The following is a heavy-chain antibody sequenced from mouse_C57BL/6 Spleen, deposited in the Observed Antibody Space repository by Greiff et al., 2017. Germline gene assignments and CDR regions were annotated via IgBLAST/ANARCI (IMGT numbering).Heavy chain of an antibody. CDR1: GFSLTSSG. CDR3: ARGFYGSPWYFEV. V-gene: IGHV2-2*01. J-gene: IGHJ1*03. Sequence: VKLQESGPGLVQPSQSLSITCTVSGFSLTSSGVHWVRQSPGKGLEWLGVIWSGGSTDYNAAFISRLSISKENSKSQVFFKMNSLPDDDTAIYYCARGFYGSPWYFEVWGTGTTVTVSS. D-gene: IGHD1-1*01. CDR2: IWSGGST.